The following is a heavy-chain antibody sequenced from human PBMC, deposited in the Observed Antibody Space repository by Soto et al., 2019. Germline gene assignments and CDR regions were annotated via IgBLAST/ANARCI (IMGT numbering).Heavy chain of an antibody. Sequence: QVQLVQSGAEVKKPGASVKVSCKASGYTFTSYDINWVRQATGQGLEWMGWMNPNSGNTGYAQKFQGRVTMTRNTSISTAYMELSSLRSEDTAVYYCARHSGEVPYYYYYGRDVWGQGTTVTVSS. D-gene: IGHD3-10*01. V-gene: IGHV1-8*01. CDR2: MNPNSGNT. CDR1: GYTFTSYD. J-gene: IGHJ6*02. CDR3: ARHSGEVPYYYYYGRDV.